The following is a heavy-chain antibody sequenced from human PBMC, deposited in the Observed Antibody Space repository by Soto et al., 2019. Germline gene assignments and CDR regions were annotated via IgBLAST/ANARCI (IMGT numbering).Heavy chain of an antibody. CDR1: GFIFSSYA. J-gene: IGHJ4*02. V-gene: IGHV3-23*01. CDR2: ISGSGGST. CDR3: AGNCSGGSCHDY. D-gene: IGHD2-15*01. Sequence: PGGSLRLSCAASGFIFSSYAMSWVRQAPGKGLEWVSAISGSGGSTYYADSVKGRFTISRDNSKSTLYLHMSSLRAEDTAVYFCAGNCSGGSCHDYWGQGTLVTVSS.